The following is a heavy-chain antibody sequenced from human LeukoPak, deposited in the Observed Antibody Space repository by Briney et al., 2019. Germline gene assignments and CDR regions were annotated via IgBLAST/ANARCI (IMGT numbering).Heavy chain of an antibody. V-gene: IGHV4-39*07. CDR2: VYYSGST. Sequence: PSETLSLTCTVSGGSISSSSYYWGWIRQPPGKGLEWIGSVYYSGSTYSNPSLKSRVTTSVDTSKNQFSLKVSSVTAADTAVYYCARLPSDSSGYHPFDYWGQGTLVTVSS. D-gene: IGHD3-22*01. CDR1: GGSISSSSYY. J-gene: IGHJ4*02. CDR3: ARLPSDSSGYHPFDY.